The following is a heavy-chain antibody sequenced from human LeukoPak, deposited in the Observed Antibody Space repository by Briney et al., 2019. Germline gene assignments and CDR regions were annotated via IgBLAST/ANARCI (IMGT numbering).Heavy chain of an antibody. J-gene: IGHJ4*02. CDR1: GYTFTSYY. CDR2: INPSGGGT. D-gene: IGHD6-13*01. CDR3: ARGYSSSWRDFFDY. Sequence: ASVKVSCKASGYTFTSYYLHWVRQAPGQGLEWMGIINPSGGGTTYAQKFQGRVTMTRDTSTGTVYMELSSLRSDDTAVYYCARGYSSSWRDFFDYWGQGTLVTVSS. V-gene: IGHV1-46*01.